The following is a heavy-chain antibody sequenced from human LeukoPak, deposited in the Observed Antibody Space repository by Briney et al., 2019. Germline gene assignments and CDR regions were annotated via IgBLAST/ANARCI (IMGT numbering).Heavy chain of an antibody. CDR2: IIPIFGTA. D-gene: IGHD6-19*01. J-gene: IGHJ4*02. V-gene: IGHV1-69*06. CDR1: GGTFSSYA. CDR3: ARVGYSSGWYGPFDY. Sequence: GASVKVSCKASGGTFSSYAISWVRQAPGQGLEWMGGIIPIFGTANYAQKFQGRVTITADKSTSTAYMELSSLRSEDTAVYYCARVGYSSGWYGPFDYWGQGTLVTVSS.